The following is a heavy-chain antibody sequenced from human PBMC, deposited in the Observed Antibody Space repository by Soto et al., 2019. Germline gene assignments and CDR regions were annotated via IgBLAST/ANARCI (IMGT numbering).Heavy chain of an antibody. D-gene: IGHD2-2*01. CDR3: ARSQCSSTKCYVGSWDY. V-gene: IGHV1-2*04. CDR1: GYTFTGYY. CDR2: ITPNSGGT. J-gene: IGHJ4*02. Sequence: ASVKVSCKASGYTFTGYYMHWVGQAPGQGLECMSWITPNSGGTNCAQKFQGWVTMTRVTSISTGYMELSRVRSDDTGVYYGARSQCSSTKCYVGSWDYWGQGTLVTVSS.